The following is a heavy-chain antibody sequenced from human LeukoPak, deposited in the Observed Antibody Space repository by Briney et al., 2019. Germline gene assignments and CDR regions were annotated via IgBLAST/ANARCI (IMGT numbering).Heavy chain of an antibody. Sequence: PSETLSLTCTVSGGSISSGSYYWSWIRQPAGKGLEWIGRIYTSGSTNYNPSLKGRVTISVDTSKNQFSLKLSSVTAADTAVYYCAREGTVWSGYYRPLFYMDVWGKGTTVTVSS. V-gene: IGHV4-61*02. J-gene: IGHJ6*03. D-gene: IGHD3-3*01. CDR2: IYTSGST. CDR1: GGSISSGSYY. CDR3: AREGTVWSGYYRPLFYMDV.